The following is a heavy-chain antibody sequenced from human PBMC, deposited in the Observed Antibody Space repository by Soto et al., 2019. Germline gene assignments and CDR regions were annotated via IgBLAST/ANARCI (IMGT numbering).Heavy chain of an antibody. CDR2: IYSGGST. CDR1: GFTVSSNY. Sequence: PGGSLRLSCAASGFTVSSNYMSWVRQAPGKGLEWVSVIYSGGSTYYADSVKGRFTISRDNSKNTLYLQMNSLRAEDTAVYYCASAGLRYSSGWVDYWGQGTLVTVSS. V-gene: IGHV3-53*01. J-gene: IGHJ4*02. D-gene: IGHD6-19*01. CDR3: ASAGLRYSSGWVDY.